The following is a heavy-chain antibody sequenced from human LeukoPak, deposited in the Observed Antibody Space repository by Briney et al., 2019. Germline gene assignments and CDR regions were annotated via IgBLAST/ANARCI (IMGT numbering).Heavy chain of an antibody. CDR1: GFTFSIYD. V-gene: IGHV3-13*05. D-gene: IGHD6-13*01. CDR3: ARGRSSWDAFDI. CDR2: IGTAGDP. J-gene: IGHJ3*02. Sequence: GGSLRLSSAPSGFTFSIYDMHWVRQATGKVLEWVSAIGTAGDPYYPGSVKGRFTISRENAKNSLYLQMNSLGAGDTAVYYCARGRSSWDAFDIWGQGTMVTVSS.